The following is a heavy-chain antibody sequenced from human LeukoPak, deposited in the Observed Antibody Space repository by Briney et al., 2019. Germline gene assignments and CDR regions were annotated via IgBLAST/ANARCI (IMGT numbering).Heavy chain of an antibody. D-gene: IGHD5-18*01. CDR2: ISYSGST. V-gene: IGHV4-59*08. CDR3: ARRNTAFGLWSDVFDI. Sequence: SETLSLTCSVSGGSISSYYWSWIRQPPGKGLEYIGYISYSGSTKYNPSLKSRVNISVATPKNQFSLNLSSVTAADAAVYYCARRNTAFGLWSDVFDIWGQGTMVTVSS. J-gene: IGHJ3*02. CDR1: GGSISSYY.